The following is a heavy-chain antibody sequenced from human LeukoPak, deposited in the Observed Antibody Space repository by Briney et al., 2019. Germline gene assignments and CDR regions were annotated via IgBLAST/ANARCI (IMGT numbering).Heavy chain of an antibody. CDR3: ARSAESSSWVEFDY. Sequence: GSSVKVSCKASGGTFSSYDINWVRQATGQGLEWMGWMNPNSGNTGYAQKFQGRVTMTRNTSISTAYMELSSLRSEDTAVYYCARSAESSSWVEFDYWGQGTLVTVSS. CDR2: MNPNSGNT. D-gene: IGHD6-13*01. V-gene: IGHV1-8*02. CDR1: GGTFSSYD. J-gene: IGHJ4*02.